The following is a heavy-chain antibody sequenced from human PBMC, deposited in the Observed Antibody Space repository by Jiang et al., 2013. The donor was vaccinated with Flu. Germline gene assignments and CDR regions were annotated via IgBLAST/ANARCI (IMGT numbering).Heavy chain of an antibody. J-gene: IGHJ4*02. CDR3: ARASYGSGSYYPIDY. CDR2: INPNSGGT. D-gene: IGHD3-10*01. CDR1: GYTFTGYY. V-gene: IGHV1-2*04. Sequence: SGAEVKKPGASVKVSCKASGYTFTGYYMHWVRQAPGQGLEWMGWINPNSGGTNYAQKFQGWVTMTRDTSISTAYMELSRLRSDDTAVDYCARASYGSGSYYPIDYWGQGTLVTVSS.